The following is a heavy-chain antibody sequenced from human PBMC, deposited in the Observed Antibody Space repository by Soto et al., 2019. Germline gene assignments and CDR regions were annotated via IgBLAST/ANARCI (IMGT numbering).Heavy chain of an antibody. CDR3: AREDIVVVPAAAALYYYGMDV. D-gene: IGHD2-2*01. V-gene: IGHV5-10-1*01. CDR1: GYRFTSYW. Sequence: WEAPRISCTGTGYRFTSYWISRVRQMPGKGLAWIGRIDPSDSYTNYSPSFQGHVNISADKSISTAYLQSSSLKASDTAMYYCAREDIVVVPAAAALYYYGMDVWGEGTTVTVSS. J-gene: IGHJ6*04. CDR2: IDPSDSYT.